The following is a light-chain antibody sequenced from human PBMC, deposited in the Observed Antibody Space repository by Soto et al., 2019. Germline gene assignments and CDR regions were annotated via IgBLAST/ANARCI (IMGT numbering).Light chain of an antibody. J-gene: IGLJ2*01. CDR3: QSYDSSLSGSV. Sequence: QSVLTQPPSVSGARGQRVTISCTGSSSNIGAGYDVHWYQQVPGTAPKLLISDNNNRPSGVPDRFSGSKSGTSASLAITGLQAEDEADYLCQSYDSSLSGSVFGGGTKLPVL. V-gene: IGLV1-40*01. CDR1: SSNIGAGYD. CDR2: DNN.